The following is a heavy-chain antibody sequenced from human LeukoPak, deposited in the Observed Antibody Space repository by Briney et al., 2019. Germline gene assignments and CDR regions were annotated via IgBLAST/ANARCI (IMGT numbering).Heavy chain of an antibody. CDR3: ARDLQLPRFLEWLDA. D-gene: IGHD3-3*01. V-gene: IGHV3-48*03. Sequence: GGSLRLSCAASGFTFSSYEMNWVRQAPGKGLGWVSYISSSGSTIYYADSVKGRFTISRDNAKNSLYLQMNSLRAEDTAVYYCARDLQLPRFLEWLDAWGQGTLVTVSS. CDR2: ISSSGSTI. J-gene: IGHJ5*02. CDR1: GFTFSSYE.